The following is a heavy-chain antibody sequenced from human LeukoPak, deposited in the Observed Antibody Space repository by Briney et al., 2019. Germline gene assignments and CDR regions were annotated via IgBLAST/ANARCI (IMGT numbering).Heavy chain of an antibody. V-gene: IGHV3-33*01. CDR1: GFTFSSYG. Sequence: GGSLRLSCAASGFTFSSYGMHWVRQAPGKGLEWVAVIWYDGSNKYYADSVKGRFTISRDNAKNSLYLQMNSLRAEDTAVYYCARVEGATPFDYWGQGTLVTVSP. J-gene: IGHJ4*02. D-gene: IGHD1-26*01. CDR2: IWYDGSNK. CDR3: ARVEGATPFDY.